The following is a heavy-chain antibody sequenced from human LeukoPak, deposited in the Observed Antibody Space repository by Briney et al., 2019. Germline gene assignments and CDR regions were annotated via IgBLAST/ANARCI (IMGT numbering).Heavy chain of an antibody. D-gene: IGHD5-18*01. Sequence: GGSLRLSCAASGFAFSNYWMSWVRQAPGKGLEWVANMKYNGSEKYYVDSVKGRFTISRDNAKNSLYLQMNSLRAEDTAVYYCAYGYGDYWGQGTLVTVSS. V-gene: IGHV3-7*01. CDR1: GFAFSNYW. CDR2: MKYNGSEK. CDR3: AYGYGDY. J-gene: IGHJ4*02.